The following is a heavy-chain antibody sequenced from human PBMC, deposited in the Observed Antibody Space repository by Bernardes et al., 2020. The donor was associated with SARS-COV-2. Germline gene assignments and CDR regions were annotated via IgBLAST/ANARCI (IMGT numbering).Heavy chain of an antibody. CDR1: ESSISNYW. CDR2: ISPDGNTR. Sequence: GSLSPSCVASESSISNYWMHWVRQAPGKGLVWVSRISPDGNTRDYADSVKGRFTISRDNVKNTLYLQMSSLRAEDTSLYFCVRGVSGHYGLFDCWGQGTLVTVSS. V-gene: IGHV3-74*01. D-gene: IGHD4-17*01. CDR3: VRGVSGHYGLFDC. J-gene: IGHJ4*02.